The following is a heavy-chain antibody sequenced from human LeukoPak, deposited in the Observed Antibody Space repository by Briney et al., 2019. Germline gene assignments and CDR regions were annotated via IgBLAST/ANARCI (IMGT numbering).Heavy chain of an antibody. CDR3: ARGIGASSGWYVIDH. Sequence: ASVKVSCKASGYTFTSYAMHWVRQAPGQRLEWMGWINAGNGNTKYSQKFQGRVTITRDTSASTAYMELGSLRSEDTAVYYCARGIGASSGWYVIDHWGQGTLVTVSS. CDR1: GYTFTSYA. D-gene: IGHD6-19*01. CDR2: INAGNGNT. J-gene: IGHJ4*02. V-gene: IGHV1-3*01.